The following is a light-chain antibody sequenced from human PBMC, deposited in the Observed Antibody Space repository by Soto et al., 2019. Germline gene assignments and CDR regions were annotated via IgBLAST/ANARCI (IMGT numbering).Light chain of an antibody. CDR1: QGINTF. V-gene: IGKV1-39*01. CDR2: TAS. Sequence: ILLTQSPSSLSASVGDRVTITCRASQGINTFLAWYQQKPGRAPKLLIYTASSLQSGVPSRFSGSGSGTDFTLTISSLQPEDFATYHCQQGYTTPITFGQGTRLEIK. CDR3: QQGYTTPIT. J-gene: IGKJ5*01.